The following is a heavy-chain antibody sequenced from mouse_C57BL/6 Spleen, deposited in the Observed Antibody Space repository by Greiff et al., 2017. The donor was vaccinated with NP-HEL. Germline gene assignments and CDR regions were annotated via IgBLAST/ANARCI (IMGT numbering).Heavy chain of an antibody. CDR3: ARSGDYDWFAY. V-gene: IGHV1-63*01. CDR1: GYTFTNYW. J-gene: IGHJ3*01. Sequence: QVQLKESGAELVRPGTSVKMSCKASGYTFTNYWIGWAKQRPGHGLEWIGDIYPGGGYTNYNEQFKGKATPTADKSSSTAYMQFSSLTSEDSALYYCARSGDYDWFAYWGQGTLVTVSA. CDR2: IYPGGGYT. D-gene: IGHD2-4*01.